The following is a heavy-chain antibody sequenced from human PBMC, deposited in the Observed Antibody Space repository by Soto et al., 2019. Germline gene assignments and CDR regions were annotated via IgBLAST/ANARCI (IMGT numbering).Heavy chain of an antibody. Sequence: ASVKVSCKASGYTFTGYYMHWVRQAPGQGLEWMGWINPNSGGTNYAQKFQGWVTMTRDTSISTAYMELSRLRSDDTAVYYCARAVTPVEGYYGMDVWGQGTTVTVSS. CDR1: GYTFTGYY. D-gene: IGHD4-17*01. CDR2: INPNSGGT. CDR3: ARAVTPVEGYYGMDV. V-gene: IGHV1-2*04. J-gene: IGHJ6*02.